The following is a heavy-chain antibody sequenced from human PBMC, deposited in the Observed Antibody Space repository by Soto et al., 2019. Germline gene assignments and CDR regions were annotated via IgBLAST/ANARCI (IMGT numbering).Heavy chain of an antibody. Sequence: QVQLQESGPGLVKPSQTLSLTCTVSGGSISSGGYYWSWIRQHPGKGLEWIGYIYYSGSTYYNPSLKSRGTISVDTSKNQVSLKLSSVTAADTAVYYCAREVVVVAGRWFDPWGQGTLVTVSS. J-gene: IGHJ5*02. CDR1: GGSISSGGYY. D-gene: IGHD2-15*01. CDR2: IYYSGST. V-gene: IGHV4-31*03. CDR3: AREVVVVAGRWFDP.